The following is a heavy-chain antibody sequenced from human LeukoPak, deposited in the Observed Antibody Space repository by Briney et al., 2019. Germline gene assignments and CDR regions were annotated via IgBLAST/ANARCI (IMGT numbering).Heavy chain of an antibody. D-gene: IGHD6-13*01. V-gene: IGHV4-59*01. CDR3: ARDRTAAGTDFDY. CDR2: IYYSGST. CDR1: GGSISSYY. Sequence: SETLSLTCTVSGGSISSYYWSWIRQPPGKGLEWIGYIYYSGSTNYNPSLKSRVTISVDTSKNQISLKLSSVTAADTAVYYCARDRTAAGTDFDYWGQGTLVTVSS. J-gene: IGHJ4*02.